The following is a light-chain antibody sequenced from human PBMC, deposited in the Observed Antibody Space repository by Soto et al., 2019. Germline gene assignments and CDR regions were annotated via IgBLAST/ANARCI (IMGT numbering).Light chain of an antibody. CDR3: CSYTNSNTRQIV. CDR2: DVT. V-gene: IGLV2-14*01. Sequence: QSVLTQPASVSGSPGQSITISCTGTSSDVGGYNNVSWYQQQPGKAPKFMIYDVTNRPSGVSNRFSGSKSGNTASLTISGLQAEDEADYYCCSYTNSNTRQIVFGTGTRSPS. J-gene: IGLJ1*01. CDR1: SSDVGGYNN.